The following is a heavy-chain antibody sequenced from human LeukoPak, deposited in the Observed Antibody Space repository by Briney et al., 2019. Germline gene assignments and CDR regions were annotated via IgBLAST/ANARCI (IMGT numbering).Heavy chain of an antibody. D-gene: IGHD3-10*01. Sequence: PGGSLRLSCAASGFTFSSYGMHWVRQAPGKGLEWVAVISYDGSNKYYADSVKGRFTISRDNSKNTLYLQMNSLRAEDTAVYYCARDLFVTSPSGFGYWGQGTLVTVSS. J-gene: IGHJ4*02. CDR1: GFTFSSYG. V-gene: IGHV3-30*03. CDR3: ARDLFVTSPSGFGY. CDR2: ISYDGSNK.